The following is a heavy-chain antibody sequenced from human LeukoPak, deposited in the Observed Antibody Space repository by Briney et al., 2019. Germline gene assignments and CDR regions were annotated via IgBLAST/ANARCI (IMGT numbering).Heavy chain of an antibody. Sequence: PSETLSLTCTVSGYSISSGYYWGWIRQPPGKGLEWIGSIYHSGSTYYNPSLKSRVTISVDTSKNQFSLKLSSVTAADTAVYYCARGRAYFDWGQGTLVTVSS. CDR1: GYSISSGYY. J-gene: IGHJ4*02. D-gene: IGHD3-9*01. V-gene: IGHV4-38-2*02. CDR3: ARGRAYFD. CDR2: IYHSGST.